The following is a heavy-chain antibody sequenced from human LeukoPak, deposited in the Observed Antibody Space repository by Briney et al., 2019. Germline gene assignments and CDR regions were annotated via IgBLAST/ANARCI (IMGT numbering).Heavy chain of an antibody. Sequence: SETLSLTCAVYGGSFSGYYWSWIRQPPGKGLEWIGEINHSGSTNYNLSLKSRATISVDTSKNQFSLKLSSVTAADTAVYYCARGRWKVGTTRWFDPWGQGTLVTVSS. CDR2: INHSGST. CDR3: ARGRWKVGTTRWFDP. D-gene: IGHD1-26*01. V-gene: IGHV4-34*01. J-gene: IGHJ5*02. CDR1: GGSFSGYY.